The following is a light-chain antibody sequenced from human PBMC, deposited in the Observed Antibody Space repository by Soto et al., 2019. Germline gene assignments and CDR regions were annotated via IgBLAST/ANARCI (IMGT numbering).Light chain of an antibody. J-gene: IGLJ2*01. Sequence: QSVLTQPPSASGTPGQRVSISCSGSNSNIGSKYVYWYQQLPGTAPKLLMYRNNQRPSGVPDRFSGSKSRTSASLAISGLRSEDEADYYCAAWDNNLGGPAFGGGTKLTVL. CDR2: RNN. CDR1: NSNIGSKY. CDR3: AAWDNNLGGPA. V-gene: IGLV1-47*01.